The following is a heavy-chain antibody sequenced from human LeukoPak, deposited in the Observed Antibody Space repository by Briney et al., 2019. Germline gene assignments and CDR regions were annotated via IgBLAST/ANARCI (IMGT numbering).Heavy chain of an antibody. CDR1: GFTFTTYS. D-gene: IGHD6-19*01. J-gene: IGHJ4*02. V-gene: IGHV3-74*01. CDR3: ARALSSAWGLVDC. CDR2: IKSPGSRT. Sequence: PGGSLRLSCAASGFTFTTYSMHWVRQVPGKGLVWVSRIKSPGSRTYYADSVKGRFTISRDNAKSTLYLQMDSLRAEDTAVYYCARALSSAWGLVDCWGQGTLVTVSS.